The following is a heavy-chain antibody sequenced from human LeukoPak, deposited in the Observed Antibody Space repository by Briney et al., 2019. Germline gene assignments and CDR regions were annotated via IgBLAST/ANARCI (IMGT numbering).Heavy chain of an antibody. CDR2: MNPNSGNT. D-gene: IGHD6-13*01. CDR3: LTAAAGTTWFDP. CDR1: GYTFTSYD. V-gene: IGHV1-8*01. J-gene: IGHJ5*02. Sequence: ASVKVSCKASGYTFTSYDINWVRQATGQGLEWMGRMNPNSGNTGYAQKFQGRVTMTRNTSISTAYMELSSLRSEDTAVYYCLTAAAGTTWFDPWGQGTLVTVSS.